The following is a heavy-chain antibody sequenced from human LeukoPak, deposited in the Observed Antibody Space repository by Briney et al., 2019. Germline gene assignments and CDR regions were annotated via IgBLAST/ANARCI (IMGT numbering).Heavy chain of an antibody. D-gene: IGHD1-26*01. V-gene: IGHV3-23*01. Sequence: GGSLRLSCAASAFSLNAYNMNWVRQAPGKGLEWVSLISGSGASTYYADSVKGRFTISRDNSKNTLYLQMNGLRAEDTAVYYCARDSGVGALDYWGQGTLVSVSS. CDR3: ARDSGVGALDY. CDR2: ISGSGAST. CDR1: AFSLNAYN. J-gene: IGHJ4*02.